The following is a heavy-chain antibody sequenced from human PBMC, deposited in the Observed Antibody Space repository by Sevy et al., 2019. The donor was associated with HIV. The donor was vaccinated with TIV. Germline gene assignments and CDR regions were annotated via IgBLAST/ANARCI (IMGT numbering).Heavy chain of an antibody. J-gene: IGHJ4*02. CDR1: GYTFTSYD. D-gene: IGHD6-13*01. CDR2: MNPNSGNT. Sequence: ASVKVSCKASGYTFTSYDINWVRQATGQGLEWMGWMNPNSGNTGYAQKFQGRVTMTRNTSISTAYMELSSLRSEDTAVDYCARARSIAAAGPDFDYWGQGTLVTVSS. V-gene: IGHV1-8*01. CDR3: ARARSIAAAGPDFDY.